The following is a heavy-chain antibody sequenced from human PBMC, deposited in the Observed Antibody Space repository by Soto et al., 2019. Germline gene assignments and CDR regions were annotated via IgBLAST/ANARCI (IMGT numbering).Heavy chain of an antibody. V-gene: IGHV3-53*02. CDR2: IYSDGKT. D-gene: IGHD3-22*01. CDR1: GITVSTNY. Sequence: EVQLVETGGGLIQPGGSLRLSCAASGITVSTNYMSWVRQAPGKGLEWVSVIYSDGKTFYADSVKGRFTISRDNSQNTVSLQMNRLGADDTGVYYCGGDGGGGYYDSSGYMGVWGQGTLVTVSS. J-gene: IGHJ4*02. CDR3: GGDGGGGYYDSSGYMGV.